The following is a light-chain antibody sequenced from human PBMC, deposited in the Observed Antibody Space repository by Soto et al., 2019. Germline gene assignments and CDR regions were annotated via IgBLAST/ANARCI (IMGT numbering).Light chain of an antibody. CDR3: QQYNNWPRT. V-gene: IGKV3-15*01. CDR1: QSVSSN. CDR2: GAS. J-gene: IGKJ1*01. Sequence: ERVMTQSPATLSVSRGERATLSCRASQSVSSNLAWYQQKPGQAPRLLIYGASTRATGIPARFSGSGSGTEFTLTISSLQSEDFAVYYCQQYNNWPRTFGQGTKVDIK.